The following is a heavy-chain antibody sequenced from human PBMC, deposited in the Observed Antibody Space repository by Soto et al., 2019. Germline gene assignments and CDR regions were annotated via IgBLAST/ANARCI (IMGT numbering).Heavy chain of an antibody. CDR3: SRYYRGSGRYFFDY. CDR1: GFTFISSF. Sequence: GGSLRLSCVASGFTFISSFMGWIRQAPGKGLEWVANINQDGGVTYYVDSVEGRFTISRDNTKDSLYLQMNSLRGEDTAIYYCSRYYRGSGRYFFDYWGQGTPVTVSS. CDR2: INQDGGVT. V-gene: IGHV3-7*03. D-gene: IGHD6-19*01. J-gene: IGHJ4*02.